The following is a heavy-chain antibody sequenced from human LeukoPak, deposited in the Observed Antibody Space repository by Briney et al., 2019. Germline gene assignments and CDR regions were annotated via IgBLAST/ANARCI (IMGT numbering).Heavy chain of an antibody. CDR2: IIPILDTA. Sequence: GASVKVSCKASGVTFSDYALNWVRQAPGQGLEWMGVIIPILDTANSTQKFQGRLTITADKSTNTVYMELSSLRFDDTAVYFCAGIPVFGVVLHQEPVWGKGTTVTVSS. V-gene: IGHV1-69*10. D-gene: IGHD3-3*01. CDR3: AGIPVFGVVLHQEPV. J-gene: IGHJ6*03. CDR1: GVTFSDYA.